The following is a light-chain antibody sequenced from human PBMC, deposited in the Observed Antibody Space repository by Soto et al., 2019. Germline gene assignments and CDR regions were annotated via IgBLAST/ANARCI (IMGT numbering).Light chain of an antibody. J-gene: IGLJ2*01. CDR1: SSNVGGYNY. CDR2: DVS. CDR3: RSYTSSRSAVV. Sequence: QSALTQPASVSGSPGQSITISCTGTSSNVGGYNYVSWYQQHPGKAPKLMIYDVSNRPSGVSDRFSGSKSGNTASLTISGLQAEDEADYYCRSYTSSRSAVVLGGGTKLTVL. V-gene: IGLV2-14*01.